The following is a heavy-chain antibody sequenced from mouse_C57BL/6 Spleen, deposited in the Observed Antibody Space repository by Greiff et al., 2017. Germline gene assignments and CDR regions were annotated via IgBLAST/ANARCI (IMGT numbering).Heavy chain of an antibody. Sequence: VQLQQPGAELVKPGASVKLSCKASGYTFTSYWMHWVKQRPGRGLEWIGRIDPNSGGTKYNEKFKSKATLTVDKPSSTAYMQLSSLTSEDSAVYYCARSFITAVVATKAWFAYWGQGTLVTVSA. CDR3: ARSFITAVVATKAWFAY. D-gene: IGHD1-1*01. CDR2: IDPNSGGT. V-gene: IGHV1-72*01. J-gene: IGHJ3*01. CDR1: GYTFTSYW.